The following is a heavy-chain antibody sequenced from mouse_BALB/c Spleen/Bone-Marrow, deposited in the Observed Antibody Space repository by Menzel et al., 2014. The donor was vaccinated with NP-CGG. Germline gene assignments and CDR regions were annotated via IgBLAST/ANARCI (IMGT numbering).Heavy chain of an antibody. CDR2: IWSGGST. V-gene: IGHV2-2*01. CDR3: ARNGHYYAMDF. J-gene: IGHJ4*01. CDR1: GFSLTSDG. Sequence: VQGVESGPGLVQPSQSLSITCTVSGFSLTSDGIHWVRQSPRKGLEWLGVIWSGGSTDYNEAFISRLNISKDNSKSQVFFTMNSLQADDTAIYYCARNGHYYAMDFWGQAASANVSS.